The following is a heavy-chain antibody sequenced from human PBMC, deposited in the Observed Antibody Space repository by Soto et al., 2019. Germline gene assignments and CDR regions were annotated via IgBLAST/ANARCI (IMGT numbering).Heavy chain of an antibody. CDR3: ARKAVDGSVDYGMDV. CDR2: IIPIFGTA. J-gene: IGHJ6*02. Sequence: SVKVSCKASGGTFSSYAISWVRQAPGQGLEWMGGIIPIFGTANYAQKFQGRVTITADESTSTAYMELSSLRSEDTAVYYCARKAVDGSVDYGMDVWGQGTTVTVSS. D-gene: IGHD6-19*01. CDR1: GGTFSSYA. V-gene: IGHV1-69*13.